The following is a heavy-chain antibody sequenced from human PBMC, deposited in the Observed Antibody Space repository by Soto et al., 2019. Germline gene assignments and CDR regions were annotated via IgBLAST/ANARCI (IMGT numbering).Heavy chain of an antibody. CDR3: ARHIAARPGDYYGMDV. Sequence: XESLKISCKGSGYSFTSYWISWVRQMPGKGLEWMGRIDPSDSYTNYSPSFQGHVTISADKSISTAYLQWSSLKASDTAMYYCARHIAARPGDYYGMDVWGQGTTVTVSS. J-gene: IGHJ6*02. V-gene: IGHV5-10-1*01. CDR2: IDPSDSYT. CDR1: GYSFTSYW. D-gene: IGHD6-6*01.